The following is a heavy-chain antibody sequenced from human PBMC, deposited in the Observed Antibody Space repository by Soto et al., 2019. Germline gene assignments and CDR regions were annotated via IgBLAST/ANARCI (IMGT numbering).Heavy chain of an antibody. CDR2: TYYSGST. D-gene: IGHD3-22*01. CDR1: GGSVSRGSYY. Sequence: QVQLQESGPGLLKPSETLSLTCTVSGGSVSRGSYYWSWIRQPPGKGLEWIGYTYYSGSTNYNPSLKSRLTISVDTSKDQFSLKLSSVTAADTAVYYCANLLPYESRGYVGFDSWGQGTLVTVSS. J-gene: IGHJ4*02. V-gene: IGHV4-61*01. CDR3: ANLLPYESRGYVGFDS.